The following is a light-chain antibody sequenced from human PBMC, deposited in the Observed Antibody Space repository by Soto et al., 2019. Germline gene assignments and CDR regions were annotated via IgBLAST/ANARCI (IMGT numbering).Light chain of an antibody. CDR3: QHYHSPPST. V-gene: IGKV1-27*01. Sequence: DIQMTQSPSSLSAFVGDSVTFTCRASQGISNYLAWYHQKPGKVPKLLVYAASTLQSGVPSRFSGSGSGTEFTLTIRSLQPEDVGTYYCQHYHSPPSTLGPGTKLEIK. CDR1: QGISNY. CDR2: AAS. J-gene: IGKJ3*01.